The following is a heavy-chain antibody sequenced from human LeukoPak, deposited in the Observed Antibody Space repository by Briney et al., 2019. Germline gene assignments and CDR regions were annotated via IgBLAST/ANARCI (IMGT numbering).Heavy chain of an antibody. J-gene: IGHJ6*03. CDR1: GGSISSYH. CDR2: IYYSGST. CDR3: ARDVADPPDYYYYYMDV. Sequence: PSETLSLTCTVSGGSISSYHWSWIRQPPGKGLEWIGYIYYSGSTNYNPSLKSRVTISVDTSKNQFSLKLSSVTAADTAVYYCARDVADPPDYYYYYMDVWGKGTTVTVSS. V-gene: IGHV4-59*01.